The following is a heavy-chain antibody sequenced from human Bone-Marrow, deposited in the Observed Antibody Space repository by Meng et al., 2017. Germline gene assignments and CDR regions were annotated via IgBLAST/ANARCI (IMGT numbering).Heavy chain of an antibody. Sequence: GESLKISCAASGFTFSSYSMNWVRQAPGKGLEWVSSISSSSSYIYYADSVKGRFTISRDNAKNSLYLQMNSRGAEDTAVYYCTRAFRDGYNSNWYFDLWGRGTLVTVSS. CDR3: TRAFRDGYNSNWYFDL. CDR2: ISSSSSYI. V-gene: IGHV3-21*01. J-gene: IGHJ2*01. D-gene: IGHD5-24*01. CDR1: GFTFSSYS.